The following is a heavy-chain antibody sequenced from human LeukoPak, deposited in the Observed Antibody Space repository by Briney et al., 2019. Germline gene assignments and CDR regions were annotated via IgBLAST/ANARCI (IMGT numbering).Heavy chain of an antibody. CDR2: INPNSGGT. CDR3: AREAVGATPMLEIDY. Sequence: ASVKVSCKASGYTFTGYYMHWVRQAPGQGLEWMGWINPNSGGTNYAQKFQGRVTMTRDTSISTAYMELSTLRSDDTAVYYCAREAVGATPMLEIDYWGQGTLVTVSS. CDR1: GYTFTGYY. J-gene: IGHJ4*02. V-gene: IGHV1-2*02. D-gene: IGHD1-26*01.